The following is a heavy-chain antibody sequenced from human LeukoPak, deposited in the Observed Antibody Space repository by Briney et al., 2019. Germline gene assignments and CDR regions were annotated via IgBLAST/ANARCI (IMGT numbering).Heavy chain of an antibody. CDR1: GYTFTGYY. V-gene: IGHV1-2*02. D-gene: IGHD2-15*01. J-gene: IGHJ4*02. CDR3: ARLVVVVAATLDY. Sequence: ASVKVSCKASGYTFTGYYMHWVRQAPGQGLEWMGWINPNSGGTNYAQKLQGRVTMTTDTSTSTAYMELRSLRSDDTAVYYCARLVVVVAATLDYWGQGTLVTVSS. CDR2: INPNSGGT.